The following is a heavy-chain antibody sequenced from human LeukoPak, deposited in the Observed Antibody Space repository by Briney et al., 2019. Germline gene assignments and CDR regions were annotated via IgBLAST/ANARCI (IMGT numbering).Heavy chain of an antibody. V-gene: IGHV3-23*01. CDR1: GFTVSSNS. Sequence: PGGSLRLSCTVSGFTVSSNSMSWVRQAPGKGLEWVSTISGGGGSTFYADSVKGRFTISRDNSKNTLYLQMNSLRAEDTAVYYCAKGRGWLQFFDYWGQGTLVTVSS. J-gene: IGHJ4*02. D-gene: IGHD5-24*01. CDR2: ISGGGGST. CDR3: AKGRGWLQFFDY.